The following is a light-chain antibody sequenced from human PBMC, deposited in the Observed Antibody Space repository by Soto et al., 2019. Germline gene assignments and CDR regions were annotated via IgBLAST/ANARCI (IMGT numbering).Light chain of an antibody. CDR1: QSVSSSY. V-gene: IGKV3-20*01. Sequence: EIVLTQSPGTLSLSPGERATLSCRASQSVSSSYLAWYQQKPGQAPGLLIYGASSRATGIPDRFSGSGSGTDFTLTISRLEPEDFAVYYCQPYGDSPLTFGGGTKVDIK. CDR2: GAS. CDR3: QPYGDSPLT. J-gene: IGKJ4*01.